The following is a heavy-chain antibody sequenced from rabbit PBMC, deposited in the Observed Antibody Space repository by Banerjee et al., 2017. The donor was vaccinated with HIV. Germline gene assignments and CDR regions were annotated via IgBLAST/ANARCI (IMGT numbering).Heavy chain of an antibody. CDR1: GFSFSSRYW. J-gene: IGHJ4*01. Sequence: QEQLEESGGDLVKPEGSLTLTCTASGFSFSSRYWIWWVRQAPGKGLEWIAYIATGSSGNTVYASWAKGRFTISKTSSTTVTLQMTSLTAADTATYFCARYVLGTGYALNLWGQGTLVTVS. V-gene: IGHV1S45*01. CDR2: IATGSSGNT. D-gene: IGHD6-1*01. CDR3: ARYVLGTGYALNL.